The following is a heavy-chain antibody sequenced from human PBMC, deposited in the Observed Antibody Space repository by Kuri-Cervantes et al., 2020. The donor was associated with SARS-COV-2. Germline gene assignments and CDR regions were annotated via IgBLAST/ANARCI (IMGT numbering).Heavy chain of an antibody. CDR1: GFTFSRYA. CDR2: ISYDGSNK. J-gene: IGHJ4*02. CDR3: ARDPGGTS. V-gene: IGHV3-30-3*01. D-gene: IGHD3-16*01. Sequence: GESLKISCAASGFTFSRYAMHWVRQAPGKGLEWVAVISYDGSNKDYTASGKGRFTISRDNSKNTLYLQMNSLRAEDTAVYYCARDPGGTSWGQGTLVTVSS.